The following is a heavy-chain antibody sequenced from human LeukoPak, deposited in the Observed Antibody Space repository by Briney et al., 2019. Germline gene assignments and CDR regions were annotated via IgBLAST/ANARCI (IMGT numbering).Heavy chain of an antibody. CDR2: ISGSGGST. D-gene: IGHD3-3*01. V-gene: IGHV3-23*01. CDR1: GFTFSSYA. Sequence: PGGSLRLSCAASGFTFSSYAMSWVRQAPGKGLEWVSAISGSGGSTYYADSVKGRFTISRDNSKNTLYLQMNSLRAEDTAVYYCAKVTRYDFWSGYFDYWGQGTLVTVSS. J-gene: IGHJ4*02. CDR3: AKVTRYDFWSGYFDY.